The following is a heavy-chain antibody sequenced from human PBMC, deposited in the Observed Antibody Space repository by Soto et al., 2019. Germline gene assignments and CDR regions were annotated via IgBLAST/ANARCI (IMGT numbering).Heavy chain of an antibody. CDR3: ARWTLWPYHYYYYGMDV. J-gene: IGHJ6*02. D-gene: IGHD3-10*01. Sequence: QVQLVQSGAEVKKPGASVKVSCKASGYTFTSYGISWVRQAPGQGLEWMGWISAYNGNTNYAQKLQGRATMTTDTSTSTAYMELRSLRSDDTAVYYCARWTLWPYHYYYYGMDVWGQGTTVTVSS. V-gene: IGHV1-18*01. CDR2: ISAYNGNT. CDR1: GYTFTSYG.